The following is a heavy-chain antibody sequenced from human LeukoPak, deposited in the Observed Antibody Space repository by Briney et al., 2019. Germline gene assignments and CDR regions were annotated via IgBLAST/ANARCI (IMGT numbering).Heavy chain of an antibody. CDR3: AELGITMIGGV. CDR1: GFTFSSYE. D-gene: IGHD3-10*02. J-gene: IGHJ6*04. Sequence: GGSLRLSCATSGFTFSSYEMNWVRQAPGKGLEWVSYISSSGSTIYYADSVKGRFTISRDNAKNSLYLQMNSLRAVDTAVYYCAELGITMIGGVWGKGTTVTISS. V-gene: IGHV3-48*03. CDR2: ISSSGSTI.